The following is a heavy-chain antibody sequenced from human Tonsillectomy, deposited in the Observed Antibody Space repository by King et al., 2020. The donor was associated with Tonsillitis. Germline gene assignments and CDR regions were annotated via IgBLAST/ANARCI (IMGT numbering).Heavy chain of an antibody. V-gene: IGHV5-51*01. Sequence: VQLVQSGAEVKKPGESLKISCKGSGYSFTSYWIGWVRQMPGKGLEWMGIIYPGDSDTRYSPSFQGQVTISADKSISTAYLQWSSLKASDTAMYYCAGQKKDGSGGSSCASVTDFDYWGQGTLVTVSS. J-gene: IGHJ4*02. CDR2: IYPGDSDT. CDR3: AGQKKDGSGGSSCASVTDFDY. D-gene: IGHD2-15*01. CDR1: GYSFTSYW.